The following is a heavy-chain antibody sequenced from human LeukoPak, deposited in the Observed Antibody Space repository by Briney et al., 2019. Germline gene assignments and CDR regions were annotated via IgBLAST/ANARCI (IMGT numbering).Heavy chain of an antibody. J-gene: IGHJ6*03. CDR2: ISSSSSYI. V-gene: IGHV3-21*01. CDR3: ARGSELVGYYYYYMDV. Sequence: PGGSLRLSCAASGFTFSSYSMNWVRQAPGKGLEWVSSISSSSSYIYYADSVKGRFTISRDNAKNSLYLQMNSLRAEDTAVYYCARGSELVGYYYYYMDVWGKGTTVTVSS. CDR1: GFTFSSYS. D-gene: IGHD6-13*01.